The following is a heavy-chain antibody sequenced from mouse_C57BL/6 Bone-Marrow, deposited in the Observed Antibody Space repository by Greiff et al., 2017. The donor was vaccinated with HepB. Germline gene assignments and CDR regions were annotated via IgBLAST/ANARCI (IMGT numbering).Heavy chain of an antibody. D-gene: IGHD1-1*01. V-gene: IGHV1-19*01. CDR3: AREEDYGSSFDY. CDR2: INPYNGGT. CDR1: GYTFTDYY. J-gene: IGHJ2*01. Sequence: EVQLQQSGPVLVKPGASVKMSCKASGYTFTDYYMNWVKQSHGKSLEWIGVINPYNGGTSYNQKFKGKATLTVDKSSSTAYMELNSLTSEDSAVYYCAREEDYGSSFDYGGQGTTLTVSA.